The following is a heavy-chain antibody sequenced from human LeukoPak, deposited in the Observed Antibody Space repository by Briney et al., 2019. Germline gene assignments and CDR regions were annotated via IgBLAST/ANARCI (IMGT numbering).Heavy chain of an antibody. J-gene: IGHJ3*02. Sequence: GESLKISGKDSGHRVSTKWMDWMRQMPGKGMECMGIIYPGNSDTRDRPALQGQVTISVYTSINTAYLQWSRLKASDTAIYCCASPDGRRTSLGFFDIWGQGTKVTVSS. CDR3: ASPDGRRTSLGFFDI. V-gene: IGHV5-51*01. CDR2: IYPGNSDT. D-gene: IGHD5-24*01. CDR1: GHRVSTKW.